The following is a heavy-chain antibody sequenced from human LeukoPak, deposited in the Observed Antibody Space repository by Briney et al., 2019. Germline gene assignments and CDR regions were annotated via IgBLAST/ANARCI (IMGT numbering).Heavy chain of an antibody. CDR2: ISGSGGST. CDR3: AKRGSGYNQFDY. J-gene: IGHJ4*02. D-gene: IGHD3-3*01. Sequence: GGSLRLSCAASGFTFSSYGMCWVRQAPGKGLEWVSGISGSGGSTYYADSVKGRFTISRDNSKNTLYLQMNSLRAEDTAVYYCAKRGSGYNQFDYWGQGTLVTVSS. V-gene: IGHV3-23*01. CDR1: GFTFSSYG.